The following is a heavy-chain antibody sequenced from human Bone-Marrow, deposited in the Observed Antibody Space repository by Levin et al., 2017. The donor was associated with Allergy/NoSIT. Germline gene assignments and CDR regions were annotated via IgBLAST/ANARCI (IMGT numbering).Heavy chain of an antibody. V-gene: IGHV4-31*03. CDR3: ARGLTALDRGYYYYYYGMDV. CDR1: GASISRGNYY. J-gene: IGHJ6*02. Sequence: SCNVSGASISRGNYYWIWTRQHPGKGLEWIGYIYYTGSIYYHPSLRSRVTISVDTSKTQFSLKMSSVTAADTAVYYCARGLTALDRGYYYYYYGMDVWGQGTLVTVSS. D-gene: IGHD3-10*01. CDR2: IYYTGSI.